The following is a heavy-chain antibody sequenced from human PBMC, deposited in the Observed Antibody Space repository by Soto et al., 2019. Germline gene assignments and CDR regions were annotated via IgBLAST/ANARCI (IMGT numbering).Heavy chain of an antibody. J-gene: IGHJ6*02. CDR3: ARGHGREWLAPGGMDV. CDR2: IYYSGST. Sequence: QVQLQESGPGLVKPSQTLSLTCTVSGGSISSGDYYWSWIRQPPGKGLEWIGYIYYSGSTYYNPSLKSRVTISVDTSKNPFSLKLSSVTATDTAVYYCARGHGREWLAPGGMDVWGQGTTVTVSS. D-gene: IGHD6-19*01. V-gene: IGHV4-30-4*01. CDR1: GGSISSGDYY.